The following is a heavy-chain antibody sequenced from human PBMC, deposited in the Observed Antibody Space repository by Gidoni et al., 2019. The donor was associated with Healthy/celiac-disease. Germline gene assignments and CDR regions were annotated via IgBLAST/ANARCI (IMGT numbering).Heavy chain of an antibody. CDR1: GFTVSSNY. CDR2: IYSGGST. V-gene: IGHV3-53*01. Sequence: EVQLVESGGGLIQPGGSLRLSCAASGFTVSSNYMSWGRQAPGKGLEWVSVIYSGGSTYYADSVKGRFTISRDNSKNTLYLQMNSLRAEDTAVYYCASLGLGIVVADAFDIWGQGTMVTVSS. J-gene: IGHJ3*02. CDR3: ASLGLGIVVADAFDI. D-gene: IGHD3-22*01.